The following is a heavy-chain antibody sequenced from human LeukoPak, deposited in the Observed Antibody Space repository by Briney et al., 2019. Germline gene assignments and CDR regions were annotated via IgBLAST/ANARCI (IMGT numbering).Heavy chain of an antibody. V-gene: IGHV3-11*04. CDR1: GVSFTDYY. Sequence: GCLRLSCAPSGVSFTDYYTSWGRHAPERGLGRGSYICSSVSTIYYTDSVKGRFTISTDNAKNSLYLQMNSLSAEDTPVYYCARDPIATYSSRWYGGDRAFDIWGQGTMVTVSS. J-gene: IGHJ3*02. D-gene: IGHD6-13*01. CDR3: ARDPIATYSSRWYGGDRAFDI. CDR2: ICSSVSTI.